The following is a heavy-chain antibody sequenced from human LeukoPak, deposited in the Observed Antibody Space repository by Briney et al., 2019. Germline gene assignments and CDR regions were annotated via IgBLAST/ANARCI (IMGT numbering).Heavy chain of an antibody. V-gene: IGHV1-2*06. CDR2: INPNSGGT. J-gene: IGHJ4*02. D-gene: IGHD2-15*01. Sequence: ASVKVSCKASGYTFTGYYMHWVRQAPGQGLEWMGRINPNSGGTNYAQKFQGRVTMTRDTSISTAYMELSRLGSDDTAVYYCARIPSICSGGSCPVDYWGQGTLVTVSS. CDR3: ARIPSICSGGSCPVDY. CDR1: GYTFTGYY.